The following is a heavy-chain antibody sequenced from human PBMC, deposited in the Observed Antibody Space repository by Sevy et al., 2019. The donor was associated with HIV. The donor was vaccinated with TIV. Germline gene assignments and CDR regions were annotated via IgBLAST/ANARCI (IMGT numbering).Heavy chain of an antibody. V-gene: IGHV4-38-2*01. J-gene: IGHJ3*02. CDR2: VYHSGST. CDR3: ARWYGVNSAFDI. D-gene: IGHD4-17*01. Sequence: SETLSLTCAVSGYSINSGYYWGWIQQPPGKGLEWIGNVYHSGSTYYNPSLKSRLTMSADTSKNQFSLKLSSVTAADTAVYYCARWYGVNSAFDIWGQGTMVTVSS. CDR1: GYSINSGYY.